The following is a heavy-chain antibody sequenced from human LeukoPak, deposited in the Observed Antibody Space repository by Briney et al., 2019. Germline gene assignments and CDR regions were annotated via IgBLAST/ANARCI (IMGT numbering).Heavy chain of an antibody. Sequence: SQTLSLTCAISGDSVSSNRVTWSWIRQSPSRGLEWLGRTYYMSKWYNDYAVSVKGRITINPDTSKNQFSLQLNSVTPEDTAVYYCARSPDPEEQQLTNPFDYWGQGTLVTVSS. J-gene: IGHJ4*02. CDR1: GDSVSSNRVT. CDR2: TYYMSKWYN. V-gene: IGHV6-1*01. D-gene: IGHD6-13*01. CDR3: ARSPDPEEQQLTNPFDY.